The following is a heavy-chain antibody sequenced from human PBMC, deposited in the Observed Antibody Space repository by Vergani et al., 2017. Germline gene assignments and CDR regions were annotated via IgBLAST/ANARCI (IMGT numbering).Heavy chain of an antibody. CDR1: GGSFTSYH. D-gene: IGHD4-11*01. CDR2: IDHTGRP. J-gene: IGHJ6*03. Sequence: QVQLQQWGGGLLKPSETLSLTCVVNGGSFTSYHWTWIRQSPGEGLRWVGDIDHTGRPDYNPSLKSRLTMSVDKSRNQFSLTLNSVTATDTAIYFCARVNTETNGHLYYYYYMDVWGQGTAVTVS. CDR3: ARVNTETNGHLYYYYYMDV. V-gene: IGHV4-34*01.